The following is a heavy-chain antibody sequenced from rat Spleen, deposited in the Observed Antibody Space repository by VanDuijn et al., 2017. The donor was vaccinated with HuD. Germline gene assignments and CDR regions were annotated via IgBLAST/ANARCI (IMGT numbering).Heavy chain of an antibody. CDR1: GFSLTSYN. CDR3: ARTSSSSPYVMDA. D-gene: IGHD1-2*01. Sequence: QVQLKESGPALVQPSQTLSLTCTVSGFSLTSYNVHWVRQTTGKGLEWMGIMWTGGSTDYNSALNSRLIISRDTSKNQVFLKMNSLQSEDTTTYYCARTSSSSPYVMDAWGQGASVTVSS. V-gene: IGHV2-30*01. CDR2: MWTGGST. J-gene: IGHJ4*01.